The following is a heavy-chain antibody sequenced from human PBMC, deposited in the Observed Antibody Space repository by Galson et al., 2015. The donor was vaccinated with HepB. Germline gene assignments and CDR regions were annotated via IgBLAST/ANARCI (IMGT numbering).Heavy chain of an antibody. J-gene: IGHJ6*03. CDR1: GFTFSHYA. CDR2: ISFDGSEK. D-gene: IGHD3-22*01. V-gene: IGHV3-30-3*01. Sequence: SLRLSCAASGFTFSHYAIRWVRQAPGRGLEWVAVISFDGSEKYHADSVKGRVNISRDNSKNTLYVQMNSLRPEDTAVYYCARASDSGFSKFYYYYLDVWGEGATVTVSS. CDR3: ARASDSGFSKFYYYYLDV.